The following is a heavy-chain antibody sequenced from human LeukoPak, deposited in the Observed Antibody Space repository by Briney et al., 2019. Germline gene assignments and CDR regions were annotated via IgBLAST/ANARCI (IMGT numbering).Heavy chain of an antibody. D-gene: IGHD5-12*01. CDR2: VSHSGSI. CDR1: GGSISSSSYS. Sequence: PSETLSLTCTVSGGSISSSSYSWGWIRQPPGKGLEWIGSVSHSGSINYDPSLKNRVTISVDTSKNQFSLKLSSVTAADTAVYYCWAIMTTIKLDFWGQGTLVTVSS. CDR3: WAIMTTIKLDF. V-gene: IGHV4-39*01. J-gene: IGHJ4*02.